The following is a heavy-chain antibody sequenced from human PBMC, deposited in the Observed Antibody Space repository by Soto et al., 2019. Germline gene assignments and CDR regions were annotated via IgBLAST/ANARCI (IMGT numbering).Heavy chain of an antibody. Sequence: PSETLSLTCAVYGGSFSGYYWSWIRQPPGKGLEWIGEINHSGSTNYNPSLKSRVTISVDTSKNQFSLKLSSVTAADTAVYYCARSKTAVTIFGVVITYGMDVWGQGTTVTVSS. D-gene: IGHD3-3*01. CDR1: GGSFSGYY. CDR2: INHSGST. CDR3: ARSKTAVTIFGVVITYGMDV. V-gene: IGHV4-34*01. J-gene: IGHJ6*02.